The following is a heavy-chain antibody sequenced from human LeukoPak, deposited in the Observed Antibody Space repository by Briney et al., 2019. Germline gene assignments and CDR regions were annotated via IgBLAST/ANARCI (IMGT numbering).Heavy chain of an antibody. CDR3: ARAYTDPYSSSWTLDY. CDR2: INPNSGGT. D-gene: IGHD6-13*01. Sequence: GGSLRLSCAASGFTFSSYAMHWVRQAPGQGLEWMGWINPNSGGTNYAQKFQGWVTMTRDTSISTAYMELSRLRSDDTAVYYCARAYTDPYSSSWTLDYWGQGTLVTVSS. V-gene: IGHV1-2*04. J-gene: IGHJ4*02. CDR1: GFTFSSYA.